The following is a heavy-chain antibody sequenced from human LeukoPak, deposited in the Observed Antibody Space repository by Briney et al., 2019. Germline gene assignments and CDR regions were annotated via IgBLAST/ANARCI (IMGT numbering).Heavy chain of an antibody. CDR2: ISYDGSNK. V-gene: IGHV3-30*18. D-gene: IGHD3-16*01. CDR1: GFTFSSYG. J-gene: IGHJ4*02. CDR3: ANLGNY. Sequence: GGSLRLSCAASGFTFSSYGMHGVRQAPGKGLEWVAVISYDGSNKYYADSVKGRFTISRDNSKNTLYLQMNSLRAEDTAVYYCANLGNYWGQGTLVTVS.